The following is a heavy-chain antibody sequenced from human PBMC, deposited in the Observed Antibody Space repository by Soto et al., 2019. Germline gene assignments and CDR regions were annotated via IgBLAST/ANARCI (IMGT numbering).Heavy chain of an antibody. CDR1: GASISSDDYY. CDR2: VSYSGIT. V-gene: IGHV4-61*08. Sequence: SETRSLTCSISGASISSDDYYWSWFRQPPGKGLEWIGYVSYSGITTYNPSLKSRVTISIDTSKNQFSLNLNSVTAADTAVYYCARGRNSRTEYCGTDSCAWFDPWGQGTLVTVSA. D-gene: IGHD2-21*01. CDR3: ARGRNSRTEYCGTDSCAWFDP. J-gene: IGHJ5*02.